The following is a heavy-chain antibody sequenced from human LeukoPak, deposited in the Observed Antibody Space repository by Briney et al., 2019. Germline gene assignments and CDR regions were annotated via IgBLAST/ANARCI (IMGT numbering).Heavy chain of an antibody. CDR2: IYYSGST. V-gene: IGHV4-59*02. Sequence: SETLSLTCTVSGGSVRSYYWSWIRQPPGKGLEWIGYIYYSGSTNYNPSLKSRVTISVDTSKNQFSLKLSSVTAADTAVYYCARSTILFATDWFDPWGQGTLVTVSS. CDR1: GGSVRSYY. D-gene: IGHD3-3*01. J-gene: IGHJ5*02. CDR3: ARSTILFATDWFDP.